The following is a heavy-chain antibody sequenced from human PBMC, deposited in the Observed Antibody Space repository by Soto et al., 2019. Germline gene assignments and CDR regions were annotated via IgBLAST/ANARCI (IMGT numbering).Heavy chain of an antibody. Sequence: QVQLVQSGAEVKKPGSSVKVSCKASGGTFSSYAISWVRQAPGQGLEWMGGIIPIFGTANYAQQLQGRVTITADESTSTAYMELSSLRSEETAVYYCPRDLRKCGGMYYFDYWGQGTLVTVSS. CDR3: PRDLRKCGGMYYFDY. CDR2: IIPIFGTA. CDR1: GGTFSSYA. V-gene: IGHV1-69*01. J-gene: IGHJ4*02. D-gene: IGHD6-25*01.